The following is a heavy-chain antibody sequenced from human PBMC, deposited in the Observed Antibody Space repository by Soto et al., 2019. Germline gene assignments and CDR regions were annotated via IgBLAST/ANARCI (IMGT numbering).Heavy chain of an antibody. CDR3: AKDYDYGDSAPFDY. CDR2: IICIGDNA. CDR1: GFSFRDYG. J-gene: IGHJ4*01. V-gene: IGHV3-23*01. Sequence: EVQLLEAGGGLVQPGGSLRLSCAASGFSFRDYGMSWVRQAPGKGLEWLSAIICIGDNAYYADSVRGRFTISRDNSKNRLYLQLNTLGAEDTAIYYCAKDYDYGDSAPFDYWGHGTLVTASS. D-gene: IGHD4-17*01.